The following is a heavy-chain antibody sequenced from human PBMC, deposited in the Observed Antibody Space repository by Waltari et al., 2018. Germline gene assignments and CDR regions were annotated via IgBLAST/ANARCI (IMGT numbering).Heavy chain of an antibody. CDR1: GFPFSNYC. Sequence: EVQLEESGGGLVQTGGSLRLSCAASGFPFSNYCMGWVRQAPGKGLEWVANIRPDGSGQYFMDSVKGRFSISRDNTKTSLYLQMNNLRADDTAIYYCAKYIRHFDLWGRGTLVTVSS. V-gene: IGHV3-7*02. CDR2: IRPDGSGQ. CDR3: AKYIRHFDL. D-gene: IGHD5-18*01. J-gene: IGHJ2*01.